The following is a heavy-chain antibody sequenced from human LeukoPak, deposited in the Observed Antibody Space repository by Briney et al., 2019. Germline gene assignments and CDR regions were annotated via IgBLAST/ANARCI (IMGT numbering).Heavy chain of an antibody. V-gene: IGHV3-23*01. D-gene: IGHD6-13*01. CDR1: GFTLSAYA. J-gene: IGHJ4*02. CDR3: AKESRSSSWSYFDY. CDR2: FSGSGGKT. Sequence: GGSLRLSCAASGFTLSAYAMSWVRQAPGKGLEWVSSFSGSGGKTNYADSVEGRFTISRDTSRTSLYLQMNSLRAEDTAVYYCAKESRSSSWSYFDYWGQGTLVTVSS.